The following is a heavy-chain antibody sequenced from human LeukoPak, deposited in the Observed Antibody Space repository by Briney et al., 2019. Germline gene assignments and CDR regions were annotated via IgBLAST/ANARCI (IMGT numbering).Heavy chain of an antibody. Sequence: PGGSLRLSCAASGFTFSSYWMSWVRQAPGKGLEWVANIKQDGSEKYYVDSVKGRFTISRDNAKNSLYLQMNSLRAEDTAVYYCARTDYGSLRGAFLIWGQGTMVTVSS. V-gene: IGHV3-7*04. CDR1: GFTFSSYW. CDR2: IKQDGSEK. D-gene: IGHD4/OR15-4a*01. CDR3: ARTDYGSLRGAFLI. J-gene: IGHJ3*02.